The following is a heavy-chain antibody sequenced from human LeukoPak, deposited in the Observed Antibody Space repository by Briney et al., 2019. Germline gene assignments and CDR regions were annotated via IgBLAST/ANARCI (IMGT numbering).Heavy chain of an antibody. J-gene: IGHJ4*02. CDR1: GGSVSSGSYY. CDR2: IYYSGST. V-gene: IGHV4-61*01. D-gene: IGHD5-24*01. CDR3: ASRRDGYNTIDY. Sequence: PSETLSLTCTVSGGSVSSGSYYWSWIRQPPGKGLEWIGYIYYSGSTNYNPSLKSRVTISVDTSKNQFSLKLSSVTAADTAVYYCASRRDGYNTIDYWGQGTLVTVSS.